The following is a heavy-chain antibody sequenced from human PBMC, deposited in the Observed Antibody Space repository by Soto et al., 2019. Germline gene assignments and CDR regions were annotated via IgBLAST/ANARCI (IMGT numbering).Heavy chain of an antibody. CDR1: GGSFSGYY. CDR2: INHSGST. V-gene: IGHV4-34*01. CDR3: ATLYSSSWYRYYYYYGMDV. J-gene: IGHJ6*02. D-gene: IGHD6-13*01. Sequence: SETLSLTCAVYGGSFSGYYWSWIRQLPGKGLEWSGEINHSGSTNYNPTLKSRVTISVDTSKTQFTLRLSSVTAADTAVYYCATLYSSSWYRYYYYYGMDVWGQGTTGT.